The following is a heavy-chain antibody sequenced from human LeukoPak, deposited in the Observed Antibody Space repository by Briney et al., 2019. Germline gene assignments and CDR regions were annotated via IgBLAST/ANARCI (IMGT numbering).Heavy chain of an antibody. J-gene: IGHJ3*02. CDR1: GGSISTHY. CDR2: ISYIGST. Sequence: SETLSLTCTVSGGSISTHYWTWLRQPPGKGLEWIGYISYIGSTNYSPSLKSRVTISIDTSKNQFSLRLTSVTAADTALYYCAGDQLALNALDIWGQGTLVTVSS. V-gene: IGHV4-59*11. D-gene: IGHD1-1*01. CDR3: AGDQLALNALDI.